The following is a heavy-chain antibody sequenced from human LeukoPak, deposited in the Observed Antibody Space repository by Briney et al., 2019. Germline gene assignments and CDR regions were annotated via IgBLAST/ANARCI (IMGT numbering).Heavy chain of an antibody. CDR1: GYTFTSYD. J-gene: IGHJ4*02. V-gene: IGHV1-18*01. Sequence: ASVKVSCKASGYTFTSYDINWVRQAPGQGLEWMGWISAYNGNTNYAQKLQGRVTMTTDTSTSTAYMELRSLRSDDTAVYYCARVNDFWSGYYLDYWGQGTLVTVSS. CDR3: ARVNDFWSGYYLDY. CDR2: ISAYNGNT. D-gene: IGHD3-3*01.